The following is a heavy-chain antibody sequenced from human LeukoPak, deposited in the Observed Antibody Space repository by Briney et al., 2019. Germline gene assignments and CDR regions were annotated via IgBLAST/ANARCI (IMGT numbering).Heavy chain of an antibody. CDR2: IYGGGTT. J-gene: IGHJ4*02. CDR1: GFTVSSTY. V-gene: IGHV3-53*01. D-gene: IGHD1-1*01. CDR3: ARVVQV. Sequence: QTGGSLRLSCAASGFTVSSTYMSWVRQAPGKGLEWVSVIYGGGTTSYADSVKGRSTISRDNSKNTLFLQMNSLRAEDTAVYYCARVVQVWGQGTLVTVSS.